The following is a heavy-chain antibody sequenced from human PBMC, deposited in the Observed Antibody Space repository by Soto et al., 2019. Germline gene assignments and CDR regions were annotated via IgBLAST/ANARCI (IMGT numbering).Heavy chain of an antibody. V-gene: IGHV3-33*06. CDR3: AKNHIAAAENLSSYFDY. CDR1: GFTFSSYG. Sequence: GGSLRLSCAASGFTFSSYGMHWVRQAPGKGLEWVAVIWYDGSNKYYADSVKGRFTISRDNSKNTLYLQMNSLRAEDTAVYYCAKNHIAAAENLSSYFDYGGRGPLVPVSS. J-gene: IGHJ4*02. D-gene: IGHD6-25*01. CDR2: IWYDGSNK.